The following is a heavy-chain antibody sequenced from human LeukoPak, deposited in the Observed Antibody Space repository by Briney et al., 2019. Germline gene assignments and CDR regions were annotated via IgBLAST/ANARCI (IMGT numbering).Heavy chain of an antibody. D-gene: IGHD6-13*01. V-gene: IGHV3-23*01. CDR2: LTGDGST. Sequence: GGSLGLSCAASGLTISNYAMMWVRQAPGKGLEWVSTLTGDGSTFYAASVRGRFTFFRDDSKSTLFLQMNSLAAEDTAVYYCSKGRASGLVDWFDPWGQGTLVTVSS. CDR1: GLTISNYA. J-gene: IGHJ5*02. CDR3: SKGRASGLVDWFDP.